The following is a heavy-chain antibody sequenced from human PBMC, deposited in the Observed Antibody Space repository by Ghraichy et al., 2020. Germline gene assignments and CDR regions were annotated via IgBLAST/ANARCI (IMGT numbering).Heavy chain of an antibody. Sequence: GGSLRLSCAASGFTFSRHWMSWVHQAPGKGLEWVASIKSDGSDIFYVDSVRGRFTISRDNAKNSVSLEMNSLRVEDSAVYYCARDPYGDYKYGGADYWGQGTLVSVSS. CDR1: GFTFSRHW. J-gene: IGHJ4*02. CDR2: IKSDGSDI. D-gene: IGHD4-17*01. V-gene: IGHV3-7*01. CDR3: ARDPYGDYKYGGADY.